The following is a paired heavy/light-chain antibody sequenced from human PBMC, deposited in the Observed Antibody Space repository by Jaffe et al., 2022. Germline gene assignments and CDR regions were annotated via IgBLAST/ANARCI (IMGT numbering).Light chain of an antibody. V-gene: IGKV4-1*01. CDR1: QSLLFRSNNKNS. Sequence: DIVMTQSPDSLAVSLGETATINCKSSQSLLFRSNNKNSLAWYQQKSGQPPKLLIYWASTRESGVPDRFSGSGSGTDFTLTITSLQAEDVAVYYCQQYYSNPQTFGQGTKVEIK. CDR3: QQYYSNPQT. J-gene: IGKJ1*01. CDR2: WAS.
Heavy chain of an antibody. CDR2: ILTGKT. CDR1: GGSISSGTYY. V-gene: IGHV4-61*02. CDR3: VRGDCSSGGCYAFYDY. D-gene: IGHD2-2*01. Sequence: QDQLQESGPGLLKPSQTLSLTCTVSGGSISSGTYYWSWIRQSAGKGLEWIGRILTGKTNYNPSLRGRASISVDTSKNQCSLNLISVTAADTAVYYCVRGDCSSGGCYAFYDYWGQGSLVTVSS. J-gene: IGHJ4*02.